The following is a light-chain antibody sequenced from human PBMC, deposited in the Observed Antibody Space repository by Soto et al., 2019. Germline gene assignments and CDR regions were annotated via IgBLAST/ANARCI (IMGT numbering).Light chain of an antibody. CDR2: DAS. Sequence: EIVLTQSPATLPFSPGVRVTLSCRTSQSVNSHLAWYQQKPGQAPRLLIYDASNRASGIPARFSGSGSGTDFTLTISSLEPEDFAVYYCQQRSSWPKVTFGQGTRLEIK. V-gene: IGKV3-11*01. J-gene: IGKJ5*01. CDR3: QQRSSWPKVT. CDR1: QSVNSH.